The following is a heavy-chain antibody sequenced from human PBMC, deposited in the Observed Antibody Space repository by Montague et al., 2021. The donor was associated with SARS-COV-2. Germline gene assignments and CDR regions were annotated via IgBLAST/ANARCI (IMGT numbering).Heavy chain of an antibody. J-gene: IGHJ6*03. CDR2: IYYSGST. D-gene: IGHD1-26*01. V-gene: IGHV4-59*01. Sequence: SKTLSLTCTVSGGSISSYYWSWIRQPPGKGLEWIGYIYYSGSTNYNPSLKSRVTISVDTSKNQFSLKLSSVTAADTAVYYCAREKGGSYSGRRYYYYYYMDVWGKGTTVTVSS. CDR1: GGSISSYY. CDR3: AREKGGSYSGRRYYYYYYMDV.